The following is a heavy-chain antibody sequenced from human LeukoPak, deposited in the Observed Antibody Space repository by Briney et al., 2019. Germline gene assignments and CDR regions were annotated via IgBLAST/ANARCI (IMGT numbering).Heavy chain of an antibody. CDR1: GYSFTTYW. V-gene: IGHV5-51*01. Sequence: GESLKISCKGSGYSFTTYWIGWVRQMPGKGLEWMGIIYPGDSDTRYSPSFQGQVTISADKSINIVYLQWSSLKASDTAMYYCARRELDTITPFDYWGQGTLVTVSS. J-gene: IGHJ4*02. D-gene: IGHD5-24*01. CDR2: IYPGDSDT. CDR3: ARRELDTITPFDY.